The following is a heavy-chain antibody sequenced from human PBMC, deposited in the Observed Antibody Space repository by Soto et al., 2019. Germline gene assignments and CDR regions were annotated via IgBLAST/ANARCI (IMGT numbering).Heavy chain of an antibody. CDR3: AHLIIRGAGFDY. D-gene: IGHD1-26*01. Sequence: QITLKESGPTLVKPTQTLTLTCTISGFSVSSSGVGVAWIRQPPGEAPEWLALIYWDDDKRYSPSLRSRLTITQDTSKNQVVLTMTNMDPVDTATCYCAHLIIRGAGFDYWGQGTLVTVSS. V-gene: IGHV2-5*02. J-gene: IGHJ4*02. CDR2: IYWDDDK. CDR1: GFSVSSSGVG.